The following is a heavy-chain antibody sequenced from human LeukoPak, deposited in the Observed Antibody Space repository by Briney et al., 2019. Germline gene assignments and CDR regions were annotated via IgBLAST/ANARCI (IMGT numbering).Heavy chain of an antibody. CDR3: ARDSTTYYYYYYMDV. Sequence: SETLSLTCTVSGGSISSYYWSWIRQPPGKGLEWIGHIYYSGSTNYNPSLKSRVTISVDTSKNQFSLKLSSVTAADTAVYYCARDSTTYYYYYYMDVWGKGTTVTISS. V-gene: IGHV4-59*12. CDR2: IYYSGST. CDR1: GGSISSYY. J-gene: IGHJ6*03. D-gene: IGHD1-14*01.